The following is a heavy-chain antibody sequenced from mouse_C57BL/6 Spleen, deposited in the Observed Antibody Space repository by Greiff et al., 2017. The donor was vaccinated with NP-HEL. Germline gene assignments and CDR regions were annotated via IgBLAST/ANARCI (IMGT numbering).Heavy chain of an antibody. CDR1: GYAFTNYL. D-gene: IGHD2-3*01. CDR3: ARRDDGYKGFDY. V-gene: IGHV1-54*01. Sequence: VQGVESGAELVRPGTSVKVSCKASGYAFTNYLIEWVKQRPGQGLEWIGVINPGSGGTNYNEKFKGKATLTADKSSSTAYMQLSSLTSEDSAVYFCARRDDGYKGFDYWGQGTTLTVSS. J-gene: IGHJ2*01. CDR2: INPGSGGT.